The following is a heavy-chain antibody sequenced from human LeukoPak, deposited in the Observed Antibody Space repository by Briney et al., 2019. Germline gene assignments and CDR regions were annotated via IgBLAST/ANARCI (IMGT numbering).Heavy chain of an antibody. D-gene: IGHD1-1*01. CDR1: GGSFSGYY. CDR2: INHSGST. J-gene: IGHJ4*02. V-gene: IGHV4-34*01. CDR3: ARGRYTYWHFDY. Sequence: SETLSLTCAVYGGSFSGYYWSWIRQPPGKGLEWIGEINHSGSTNYNPSLKSRVTISVDTSKNQFSLKLSSVTAADTAVHYCARGRYTYWHFDYWGQGTLVTVSS.